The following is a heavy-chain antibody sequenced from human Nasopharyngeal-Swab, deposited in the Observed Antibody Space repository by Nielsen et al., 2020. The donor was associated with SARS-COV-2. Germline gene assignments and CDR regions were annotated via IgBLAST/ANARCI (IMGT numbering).Heavy chain of an antibody. D-gene: IGHD4-11*01. CDR2: ISYSGSS. CDR3: ARLRGTVTTSYYYYYYLDV. Sequence: WIRPPPGKGLEWIGSISYSGSSYYNPSLESRVTISVDTSKNQFSLQLSSVTAADTAVYYCARLRGTVTTSYYYYYYLDVWGKGTTVTVSS. J-gene: IGHJ6*03. V-gene: IGHV4-39*01.